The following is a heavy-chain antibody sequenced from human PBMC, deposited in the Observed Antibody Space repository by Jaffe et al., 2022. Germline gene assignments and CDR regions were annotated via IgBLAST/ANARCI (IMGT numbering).Heavy chain of an antibody. D-gene: IGHD3-3*01. CDR2: ISSSSSTI. Sequence: EVQLVESGGGLVQPGGSLRLSCAASGFTFSSYSMNWVRQAPGKGLEWVSYISSSSSTIYYADSVKGRFTISRDNAKNSLYLQMNSLRAEDTAVYYCARGSPFWSGEEIDYWGQGTLVTVSS. CDR3: ARGSPFWSGEEIDY. V-gene: IGHV3-48*01. CDR1: GFTFSSYS. J-gene: IGHJ4*02.